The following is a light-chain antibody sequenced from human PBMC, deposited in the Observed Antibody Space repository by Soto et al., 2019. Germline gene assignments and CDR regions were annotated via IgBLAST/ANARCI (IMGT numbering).Light chain of an antibody. CDR1: QSVSSS. Sequence: EVVMTQSPATLSMSPGERATLSCRASQSVSSSLAWYQQKPGQAPRLLIYGASTRATGIPDGFRGSGSETESTLTISSLQAEDLAIYYCQQYNDWWTVGQGTKVEIE. J-gene: IGKJ1*01. V-gene: IGKV3-15*01. CDR3: QQYNDWWT. CDR2: GAS.